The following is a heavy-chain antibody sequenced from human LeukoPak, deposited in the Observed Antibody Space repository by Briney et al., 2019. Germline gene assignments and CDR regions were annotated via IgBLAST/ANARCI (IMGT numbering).Heavy chain of an antibody. CDR2: IYHSGST. J-gene: IGHJ4*02. CDR1: GYSISSGYY. CDR3: AAGGGQLPDY. D-gene: IGHD2-2*01. V-gene: IGHV4-38-2*02. Sequence: PSETLSLTCSVSGYSISSGYYWGWIRQPPGGGLEWIGNIYHSGSTYYNPSLKSRVTISIDTSKNQFSLKLTSVTAADTAVYYCAAGGGQLPDYWGQGTLVTVSS.